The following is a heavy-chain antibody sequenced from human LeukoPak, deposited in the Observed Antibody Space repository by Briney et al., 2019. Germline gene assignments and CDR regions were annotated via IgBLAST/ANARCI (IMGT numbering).Heavy chain of an antibody. CDR2: LYYSGST. CDR1: GGSISSGGYS. J-gene: IGHJ4*02. CDR3: ARGNYYNRTGLLLDY. V-gene: IGHV4-31*02. Sequence: PLDTLSLTCTHSGGSISSGGYSCSWIRQHPGKGLGWVGYLYYSGSTYYNPSLKRRVTISVDTPKNQFALKLSSVTAADTAVYYCARGNYYNRTGLLLDYWGQGTLVTVSS. D-gene: IGHD3-22*01.